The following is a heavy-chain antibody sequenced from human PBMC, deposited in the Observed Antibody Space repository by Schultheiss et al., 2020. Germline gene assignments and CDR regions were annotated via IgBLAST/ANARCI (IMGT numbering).Heavy chain of an antibody. CDR2: ISYDGSNK. V-gene: IGHV3-30-3*01. Sequence: GGSLRLSCAASGFTFSSDVMHWVRQAPGKGLEWVAVISYDGSNKYYADSVKGRFTISRDNSKNTLYLQMNSLRAEDTAVYYCARDGQDIVVVPAAVGGAFDIWGQGTMVTV. D-gene: IGHD2-2*01. J-gene: IGHJ3*02. CDR3: ARDGQDIVVVPAAVGGAFDI. CDR1: GFTFSSDV.